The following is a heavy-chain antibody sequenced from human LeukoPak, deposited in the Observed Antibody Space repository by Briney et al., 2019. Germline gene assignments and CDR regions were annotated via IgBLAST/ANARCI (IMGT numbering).Heavy chain of an antibody. CDR2: INPNSGGT. J-gene: IGHJ5*02. CDR1: GYTFTGCY. V-gene: IGHV1-2*04. CDR3: ARSAVAGTGDNWFDP. D-gene: IGHD6-19*01. Sequence: ASVKVSCKASGYTFTGCYMHWVRQAPGLGLEWMGWINPNSGGTNYAQKFQGWVTMTRDTSISTAYMELSRLRSDDTAVYYCARSAVAGTGDNWFDPWGQGTLVTVSS.